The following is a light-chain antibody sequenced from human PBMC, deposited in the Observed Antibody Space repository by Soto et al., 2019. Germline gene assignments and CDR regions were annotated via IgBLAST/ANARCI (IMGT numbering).Light chain of an antibody. J-gene: IGLJ1*01. CDR2: EVS. CDR3: TSYAGSNNRGV. Sequence: QSALTQPPSASGPPGQSVTISCTGTSSDVGGYNYISWYQHHPGKAPKLMIYEVSQRPSGVPDRFSGSKSGNTASLTVSGLQAEDEADYYCTSYAGSNNRGVFGSGTKVTVL. V-gene: IGLV2-8*01. CDR1: SSDVGGYNY.